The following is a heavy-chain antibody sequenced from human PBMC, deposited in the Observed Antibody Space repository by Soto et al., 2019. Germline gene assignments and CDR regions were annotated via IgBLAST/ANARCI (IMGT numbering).Heavy chain of an antibody. V-gene: IGHV4-30-4*01. D-gene: IGHD3-9*01. CDR3: ASGNLTGYQTTFGY. J-gene: IGHJ4*02. CDR2: IYYSGST. Sequence: SETLSLTCTVSGVSISSGDYYWSWIRQPPGKGLEWIGYIYYSGSTYYNPSLKSRVTISVDTSKNQFSLKLSSVTAADTAVYYCASGNLTGYQTTFGYWGQGTLVTVSS. CDR1: GVSISSGDYY.